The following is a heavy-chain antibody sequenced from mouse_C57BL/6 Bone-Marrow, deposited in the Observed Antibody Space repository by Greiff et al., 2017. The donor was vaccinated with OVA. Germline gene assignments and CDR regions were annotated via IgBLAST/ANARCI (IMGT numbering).Heavy chain of an antibody. J-gene: IGHJ4*01. CDR1: GYSFTGYF. D-gene: IGHD2-5*01. CDR2: INPYNGDT. CDR3: ARGAYYSNYAMDY. V-gene: IGHV1-20*01. Sequence: VHVKQSGPELVKPGDSVKISCKASGYSFTGYFMNWVMQSHGKSLEWIGRINPYNGDTFYNQKFKGKATLTVDKSSSTAHMELRSLTSEDSAVYYCARGAYYSNYAMDYWGQGTSVTVSS.